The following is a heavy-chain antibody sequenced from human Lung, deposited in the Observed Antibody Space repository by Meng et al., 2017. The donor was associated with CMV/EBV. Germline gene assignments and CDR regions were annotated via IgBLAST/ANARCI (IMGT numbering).Heavy chain of an antibody. D-gene: IGHD2-21*02. CDR3: ARVGAYCGGDCYHPR. J-gene: IGHJ4*02. CDR2: IYHSGST. Sequence: QGQLQESGPGLVKPSGALFLTCAVSGGSLSSRNWWSWVRQPPGKGLEWIGEIYHSGSTNYNPSLKSRVTISVDESKNQFSLRLSSVTAADTAVYYCARVGAYCGGDCYHPRWGQGTLVTVSS. V-gene: IGHV4-4*02. CDR1: GGSLSSRNW.